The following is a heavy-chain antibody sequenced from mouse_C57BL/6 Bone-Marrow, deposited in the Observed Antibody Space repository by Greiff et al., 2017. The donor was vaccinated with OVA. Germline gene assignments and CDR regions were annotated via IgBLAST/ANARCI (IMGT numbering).Heavy chain of an antibody. J-gene: IGHJ1*03. V-gene: IGHV5-16*01. CDR3: ARDAGSYYYGSSPYWYFDV. CDR1: GFTFSDYY. Sequence: EVKVVESEGGLVQPGSSMKLSCTASGFTFSDYYMAWVRQVPEKGLEWVANINYDGSSTYYLDSLKSRFIISRDNAKNILYLQMSSLKSEDTATYYCARDAGSYYYGSSPYWYFDVWGTGTTVTVSS. D-gene: IGHD1-1*01. CDR2: INYDGSST.